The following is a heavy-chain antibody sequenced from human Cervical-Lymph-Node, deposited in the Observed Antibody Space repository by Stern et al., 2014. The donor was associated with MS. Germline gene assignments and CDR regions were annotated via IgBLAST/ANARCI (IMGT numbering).Heavy chain of an antibody. CDR3: FKDLLSASA. Sequence: EVQLVESGGGLVQPGRSLRLSCAASGFTFDDYTMHWVRQPPGKGLEWVSSITWNSDNIGYADSVKGRFTISRDNAKYSLYLQIHSLRPEDTALYFCFKDLLSASAWGQGTLVTVSS. CDR1: GFTFDDYT. V-gene: IGHV3-9*01. CDR2: ITWNSDNI. J-gene: IGHJ5*02.